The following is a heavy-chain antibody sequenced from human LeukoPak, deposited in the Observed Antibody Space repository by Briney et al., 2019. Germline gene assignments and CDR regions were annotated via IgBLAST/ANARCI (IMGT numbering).Heavy chain of an antibody. CDR2: IWYDGGNE. V-gene: IGHV3-33*06. J-gene: IGHJ4*02. Sequence: PGGSLRLSCAASGFTFSSYGMHWVRQAPGKGLEWVTIIWYDGGNEYYADSVKGRFTISRDNIKNMLYLRMNSLRAEDTAVYYCANRPAPYYFDYWGQGTLVTVSS. D-gene: IGHD6-6*01. CDR3: ANRPAPYYFDY. CDR1: GFTFSSYG.